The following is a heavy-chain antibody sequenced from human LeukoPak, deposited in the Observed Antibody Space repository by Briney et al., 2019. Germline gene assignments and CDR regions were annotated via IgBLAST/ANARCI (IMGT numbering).Heavy chain of an antibody. J-gene: IGHJ3*02. CDR1: GVSITNYY. CDR3: ATYCSSTSCPHRRTFDI. D-gene: IGHD2-2*01. CDR2: IYYTGST. V-gene: IGHV4-59*08. Sequence: SETLSLTCTVSGVSITNYYWSWIRQPPGKGLEWIGRIYYTGSTSYNSSFKSRVTISLGTSVNQISLKLSSVSAADTAVYYCATYCSSTSCPHRRTFDIWGQGTMVTVSS.